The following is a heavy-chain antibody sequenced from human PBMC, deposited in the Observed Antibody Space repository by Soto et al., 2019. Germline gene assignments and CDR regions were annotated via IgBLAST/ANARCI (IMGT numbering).Heavy chain of an antibody. CDR2: INAGNGNT. V-gene: IGHV1-3*05. J-gene: IGHJ6*02. Sequence: QVQLVQSGAEEKKPGASVKVSCKASGYTFTSYAMHWVRQAPGQRLEWMGWINAGNGNTKYSQKFQGRVPITRDTPASTAYMELSSLRSEDTAVYYCARDPGYYGMDVWGQGTTVTVSS. CDR1: GYTFTSYA. CDR3: ARDPGYYGMDV.